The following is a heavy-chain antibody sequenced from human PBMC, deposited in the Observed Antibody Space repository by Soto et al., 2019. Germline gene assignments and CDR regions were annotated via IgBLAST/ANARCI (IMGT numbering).Heavy chain of an antibody. D-gene: IGHD3-3*01. Sequence: ASVKVSCKSSGYTFTSYGISWVRQAPGQGLEWMGWIIAYNFNTNCAQKLHVRVTMTTDTSTSTAYMELRSLRSDDTAVYYCARAWVFGVVIKPTNWFDPWGQGTLVIVSS. CDR1: GYTFTSYG. CDR3: ARAWVFGVVIKPTNWFDP. J-gene: IGHJ5*02. CDR2: IIAYNFNT. V-gene: IGHV1-18*01.